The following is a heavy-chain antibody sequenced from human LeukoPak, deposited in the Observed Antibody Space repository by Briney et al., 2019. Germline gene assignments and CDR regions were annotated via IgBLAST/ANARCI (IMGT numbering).Heavy chain of an antibody. CDR3: ARGRTGAAALDF. CDR2: STHSGST. Sequence: PSETLSLTCAVYGESFSGHYWTWIRQPPGEGLEWIGESTHSGSTSYNPSLKSRVTISVDPSKSQFSLTLTPVTAADTAVYHCARGRTGAAALDFWGPGMLVTVSS. V-gene: IGHV4-34*01. CDR1: GESFSGHY. J-gene: IGHJ4*02. D-gene: IGHD2-2*01.